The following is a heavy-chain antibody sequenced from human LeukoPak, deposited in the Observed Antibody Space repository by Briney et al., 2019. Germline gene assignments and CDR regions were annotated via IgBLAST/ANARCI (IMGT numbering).Heavy chain of an antibody. V-gene: IGHV4-4*07. J-gene: IGHJ6*03. Sequence: SEPLSLTCTVSGCSISSYYWSWIRQPAGKGLEWIGRIYTSRGTNYNPPLKSRVTMSVDTSTNQFSLKLSSVTAAETGVYYCAREVVVTIVGVVIGGYYIAVWGDGDTVNVSS. CDR1: GCSISSYY. CDR3: AREVVVTIVGVVIGGYYIAV. CDR2: IYTSRGT. D-gene: IGHD3-3*01.